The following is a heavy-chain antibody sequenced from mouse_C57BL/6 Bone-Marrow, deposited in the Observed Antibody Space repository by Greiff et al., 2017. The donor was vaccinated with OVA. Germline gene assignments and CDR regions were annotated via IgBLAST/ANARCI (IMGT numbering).Heavy chain of an antibody. Sequence: VQLQQPGAELVKPGASVKLSCKASGYTFTSYWMHWVKQRPGQGLEWIGMIHPNSGSTNYNEKFKSKATLTVDKSSSTAYMQLSSLTSEDSAVYYCARSPFPSGYFDYWGQGTTLTVSS. V-gene: IGHV1-64*01. J-gene: IGHJ2*01. CDR3: ARSPFPSGYFDY. D-gene: IGHD2-10*02. CDR1: GYTFTSYW. CDR2: IHPNSGST.